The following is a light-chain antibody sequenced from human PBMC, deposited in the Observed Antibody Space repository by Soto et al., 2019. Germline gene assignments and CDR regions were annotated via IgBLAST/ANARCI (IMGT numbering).Light chain of an antibody. CDR3: LQDYNYPLT. CDR2: AAS. J-gene: IGKJ2*01. Sequence: AIQMTQSPSSLSASVRDRVTITCRASHGIRNDLGWYHQKTGKAPKLLVYAASSLQSGVRSRFSGSGSGTDFTLTISSLQPEDFATYYCLQDYNYPLTFGQGTKLEIK. V-gene: IGKV1-6*01. CDR1: HGIRND.